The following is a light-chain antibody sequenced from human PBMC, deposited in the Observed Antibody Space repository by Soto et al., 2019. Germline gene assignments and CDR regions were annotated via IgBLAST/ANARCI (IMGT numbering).Light chain of an antibody. V-gene: IGKV3-15*01. J-gene: IGKJ4*01. CDR1: HGIGTA. CDR3: QHYSDWPLT. Sequence: EIVMTQSPATLSVSPGEGATLSCRASHGIGTALAWYQQKPGQTPRLLMYGASIRATGVPARFSGSASGTEFTLTITSLQSEDLAVYYCQHYSDWPLTFGGGTKVESK. CDR2: GAS.